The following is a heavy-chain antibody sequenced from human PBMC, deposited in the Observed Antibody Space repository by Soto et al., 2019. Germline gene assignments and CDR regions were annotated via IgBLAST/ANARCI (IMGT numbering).Heavy chain of an antibody. V-gene: IGHV2-5*01. CDR2: IVRNDDK. D-gene: IGHD5-18*01. Sequence: QITLKESGPTLVKPTQTLTLTCTFSGVSITSSGGNVGCIRQPPGKALEWLALIVRNDDKRYIPCLKSRLTITKDTSKNQVVLTMTNTGPVDTATYFYAHNGYVYGLVAFDSWGQGTLVTVSS. J-gene: IGHJ4*02. CDR3: AHNGYVYGLVAFDS. CDR1: GVSITSSGGN.